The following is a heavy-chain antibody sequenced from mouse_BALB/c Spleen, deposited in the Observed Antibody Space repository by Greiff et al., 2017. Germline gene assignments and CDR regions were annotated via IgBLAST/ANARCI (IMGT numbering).Heavy chain of an antibody. CDR3: ARDGGLRRRYYAMDY. CDR2: ISTYYGDA. V-gene: IGHV1S137*01. CDR1: GYTFTDYA. J-gene: IGHJ4*01. Sequence: QVQLKQSGAELVRPGVSVKISCKGSGYTFTDYAMHWVKQSHAKSLEWIGVISTYYGDASYNQKFKGKATMTVDKSSSTAYMELARLTSEDSAIYYCARDGGLRRRYYAMDYWGQGTSVTVSS. D-gene: IGHD2-4*01.